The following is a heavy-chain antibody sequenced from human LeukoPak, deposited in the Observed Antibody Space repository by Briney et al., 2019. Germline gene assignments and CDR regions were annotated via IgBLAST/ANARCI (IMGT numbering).Heavy chain of an antibody. CDR3: VRRGDASSGWGDHDF. Sequence: GGSLRLSCAASGFTFNRNAISWVRQAPGKGLEWVSTIGGSGDKTFYAVSVKGRFTISRDNSKNMVHLQMNSLTGEDTALYYCVRRGDASSGWGDHDFWGQGALVTVSS. CDR2: IGGSGDKT. V-gene: IGHV3-23*01. D-gene: IGHD6-19*01. CDR1: GFTFNRNA. J-gene: IGHJ4*02.